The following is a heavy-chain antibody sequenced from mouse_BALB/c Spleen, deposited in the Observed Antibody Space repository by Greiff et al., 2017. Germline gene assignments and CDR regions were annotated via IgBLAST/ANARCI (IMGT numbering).Heavy chain of an antibody. V-gene: IGHV5-6*01. CDR3: ARLMITTGPYAMDY. CDR2: ISSGGSYT. Sequence: EVQLVESGGDLVKPGGSLKLSCAASGFTFSSYGMSWVRQTPDKRLEWVATISSGGSYTYYPDSVKGRFTISRDNAKNTLYLQMSSLKSEDTAMYYCARLMITTGPYAMDYWGQGTSVTVSS. J-gene: IGHJ4*01. D-gene: IGHD2-4*01. CDR1: GFTFSSYG.